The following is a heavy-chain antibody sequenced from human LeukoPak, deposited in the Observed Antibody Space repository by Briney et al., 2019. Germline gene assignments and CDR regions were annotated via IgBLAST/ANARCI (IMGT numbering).Heavy chain of an antibody. CDR3: AKDREYSYSLGAFDI. D-gene: IGHD5-18*01. CDR1: GFTFSSNG. Sequence: PGGSLRLSCAASGFTFSSNGMHWVRQAPGKGLEWVAVISYDGSNKFYGDSVKGRFTISRDNSQNTLYLQMNRLRAEDTALYYCAKDREYSYSLGAFDIWGQGTMVTVS. V-gene: IGHV3-30*18. CDR2: ISYDGSNK. J-gene: IGHJ3*02.